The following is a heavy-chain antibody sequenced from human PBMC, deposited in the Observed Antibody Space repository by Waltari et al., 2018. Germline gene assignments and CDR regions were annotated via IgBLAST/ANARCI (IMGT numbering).Heavy chain of an antibody. CDR3: ARGPGYYYYYGMDV. CDR2: ISYDGSNK. CDR1: GFTFSSFA. Sequence: QVQLVESGGGVVQPGRSLSTSCAASGFTFSSFALHWVRRAPGKGLEWVAVISYDGSNKYYADSVKGRFTISRDNSKNTLYLQMNSLRAEDTAVYYCARGPGYYYYYGMDVWGQGTTVTVSS. V-gene: IGHV3-30-3*01. J-gene: IGHJ6*02. D-gene: IGHD6-13*01.